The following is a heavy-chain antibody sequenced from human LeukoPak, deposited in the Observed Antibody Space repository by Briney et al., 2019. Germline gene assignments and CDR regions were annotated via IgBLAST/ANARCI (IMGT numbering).Heavy chain of an antibody. V-gene: IGHV3-49*04. CDR1: GFIFGDYA. D-gene: IGHD2-8*02. CDR2: VRSKIYGGTT. J-gene: IGHJ4*02. Sequence: GGSLRLSCTGSGFIFGDYAMNWVRQAPGKGLEWVGLVRSKIYGGTTEYAASVKGRFTVSRDDSNNIAYLQMNSQTTEDTAVYYCSRGLTSVGKKYWFDYWGQGTLVTVSS. CDR3: SRGLTSVGKKYWFDY.